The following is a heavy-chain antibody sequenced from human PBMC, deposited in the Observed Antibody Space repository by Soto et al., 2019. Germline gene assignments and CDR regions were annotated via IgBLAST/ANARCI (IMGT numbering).Heavy chain of an antibody. Sequence: SVKVSCKASGGTFSSYAISWVRQAPGQGPEWMGGIIPIFGTANYAQKFQGRVTITADKSTSTAYMELSSLRSEDTAVYYCAKAGYSGYDWDYYYGMDVWGQGTTVTVS. V-gene: IGHV1-69*06. CDR2: IIPIFGTA. CDR3: AKAGYSGYDWDYYYGMDV. J-gene: IGHJ6*02. D-gene: IGHD5-12*01. CDR1: GGTFSSYA.